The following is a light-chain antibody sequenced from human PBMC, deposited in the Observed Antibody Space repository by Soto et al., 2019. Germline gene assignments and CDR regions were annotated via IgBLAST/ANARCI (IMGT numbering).Light chain of an antibody. J-gene: IGKJ4*01. V-gene: IGKV4-1*01. CDR2: WAS. CDR1: QSVLYSSHNKNY. CDR3: QQYYSTPT. Sequence: DIVMTQSPDSLAVSLGERATINCKSSQSVLYSSHNKNYLAWYQQKPGQPPKLLIYWASTRESGVPDRFSGSGSGTDFTLTISSLQAEDVAVYYCQQYYSTPTFGGGTKVEIK.